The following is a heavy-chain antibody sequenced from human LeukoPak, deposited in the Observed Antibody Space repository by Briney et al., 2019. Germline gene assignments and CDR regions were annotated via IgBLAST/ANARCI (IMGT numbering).Heavy chain of an antibody. J-gene: IGHJ4*02. CDR2: VSGYNGDI. Sequence: ASVKVSCKASGYTFTNYGINWVRQAPGQGLEWMGWVSGYNGDINYAQRLQGRVTMTTDTSTTTAYMELRSLSSDDTAVYYCARVLSREGYFDYWGQGTLVTVSS. CDR1: GYTFTNYG. CDR3: ARVLSREGYFDY. D-gene: IGHD5-24*01. V-gene: IGHV1-18*01.